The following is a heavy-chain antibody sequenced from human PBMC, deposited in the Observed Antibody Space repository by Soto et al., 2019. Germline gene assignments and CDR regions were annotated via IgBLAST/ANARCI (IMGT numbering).Heavy chain of an antibody. D-gene: IGHD2-15*01. V-gene: IGHV6-1*01. CDR3: AREPARRGCSGGSCYSNWFDP. CDR2: TYYRSKWYN. Sequence: SQTLSLTCAISGDSVSSNSAAWNWIRQSPSRGLEWLGRTYYRSKWYNDYAVSMKSRITINPDTSKNQFSLQLNSVTPEDTAVYYCAREPARRGCSGGSCYSNWFDPWGQGTLVTVSS. J-gene: IGHJ5*02. CDR1: GDSVSSNSAA.